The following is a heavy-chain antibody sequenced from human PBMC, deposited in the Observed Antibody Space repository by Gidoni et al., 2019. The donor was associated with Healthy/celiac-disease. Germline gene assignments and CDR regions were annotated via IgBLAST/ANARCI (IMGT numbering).Heavy chain of an antibody. Sequence: QVQLQQWGAGLLKPSETLSLTCAVYGGSFSGYYWSWIRQPPGKGLEWIGEINHSGSTNYNPSLKSRVTISVDTSKNQFSLKLSSVTAADTAVYYCARGRDESNDSSGYYAPIFDYWGQGTLVTVSS. CDR1: GGSFSGYY. CDR3: ARGRDESNDSSGYYAPIFDY. V-gene: IGHV4-34*01. CDR2: INHSGST. J-gene: IGHJ4*02. D-gene: IGHD3-22*01.